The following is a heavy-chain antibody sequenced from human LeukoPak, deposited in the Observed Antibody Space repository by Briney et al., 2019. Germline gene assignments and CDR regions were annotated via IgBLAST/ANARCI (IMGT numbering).Heavy chain of an antibody. D-gene: IGHD3-9*01. CDR3: ALDILTGYYYPSGLDY. CDR2: ISAYNGNT. Sequence: EASVKVSCKASGYTFTSYGISWVRQAPGQGLEWMGWISAYNGNTNYAQKLQGRVTMTTDTSTSTAYMELRSLRSEDTAVYYCALDILTGYYYPSGLDYWGQGTLVTVSS. CDR1: GYTFTSYG. J-gene: IGHJ4*02. V-gene: IGHV1-18*01.